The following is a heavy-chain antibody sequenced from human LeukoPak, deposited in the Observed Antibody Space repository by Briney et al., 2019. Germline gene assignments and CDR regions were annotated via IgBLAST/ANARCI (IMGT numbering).Heavy chain of an antibody. CDR1: GFTFSSYS. CDR2: ISSSSNYI. J-gene: IGHJ3*01. Sequence: GGSLRLSCAASGFTFSSYSMNWVRQAPGKGLEWVSSISSSSNYIYYADSVKGRFTISRDNAKNSLYLQMDSLRAEDTAVYYCARGFRAFDFWAQGTMVTVSS. CDR3: ARGFRAFDF. V-gene: IGHV3-21*01.